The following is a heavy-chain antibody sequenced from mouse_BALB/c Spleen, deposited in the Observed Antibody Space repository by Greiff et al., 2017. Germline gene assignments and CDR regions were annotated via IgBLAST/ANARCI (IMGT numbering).Heavy chain of an antibody. CDR2: IDPENGNT. Sequence: EVQLQESGAELVRPGALVKLSCKASGFNIKDYYMHWVKQRPEQGLEWIGWIDPENGNTIYDPKFQGKASITADTSSNTAYLQLSSLTSEDTAVYYCARRYYGSSSYAMDYWGQGTSVTVSS. D-gene: IGHD1-1*01. CDR1: GFNIKDYY. CDR3: ARRYYGSSSYAMDY. J-gene: IGHJ4*01. V-gene: IGHV14-1*02.